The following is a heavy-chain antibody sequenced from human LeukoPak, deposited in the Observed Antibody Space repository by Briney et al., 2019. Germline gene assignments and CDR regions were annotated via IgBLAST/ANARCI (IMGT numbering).Heavy chain of an antibody. D-gene: IGHD2-15*01. CDR2: ISYDGSNK. V-gene: IGHV3-30*18. CDR1: GFALSSYG. J-gene: IGHJ4*02. CDR3: AKGRRYCSGGSCYYFDY. Sequence: PGGSLRLSCAASGFALSSYGMHWVRQGPGKGLEPVAVISYDGSNKYYADSVKGRFTISRDNSRNTVYLQMNSLRAEDTAVYYCAKGRRYCSGGSCYYFDYWGQGTLVTVSS.